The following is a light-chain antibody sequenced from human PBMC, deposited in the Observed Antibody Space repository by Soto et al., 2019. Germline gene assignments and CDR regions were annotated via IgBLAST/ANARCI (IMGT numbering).Light chain of an antibody. CDR1: SSNIGAGYD. CDR2: GNS. V-gene: IGLV1-40*01. J-gene: IGLJ2*01. Sequence: QSVLTQPPSVSGAPGQRVTISCTGSSSNIGAGYDVHWYQQLPGTAPKLLIYGNSNRPSGVPDRFSGSKSGTAASLAITWLKAEEEADYYCQSYDSSLSGVVFGGGTKLTVL. CDR3: QSYDSSLSGVV.